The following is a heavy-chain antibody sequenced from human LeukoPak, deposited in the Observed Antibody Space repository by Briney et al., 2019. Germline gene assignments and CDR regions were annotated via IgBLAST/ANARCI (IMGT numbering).Heavy chain of an antibody. CDR1: GGSISSYY. V-gene: IGHV4-59*01. D-gene: IGHD3-22*01. Sequence: SETLSLTCTVSGGSISSYYWTWIRQPPGKELEWIGYIYYSGSANYNPSLKSRVSVSVDTSKNQFSLKLSSVTAADTAVYYCARDYYDSGGYYGGSYYHGMDVWGQGTTVTVSS. CDR2: IYYSGSA. CDR3: ARDYYDSGGYYGGSYYHGMDV. J-gene: IGHJ6*02.